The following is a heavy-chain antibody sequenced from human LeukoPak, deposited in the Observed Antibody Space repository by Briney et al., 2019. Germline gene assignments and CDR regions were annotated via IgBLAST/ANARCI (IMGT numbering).Heavy chain of an antibody. CDR1: GGSIRSYY. V-gene: IGHV4-59*01. CDR2: IYFSGST. D-gene: IGHD3-3*01. J-gene: IGHJ4*02. Sequence: SETLSLTCTVSGGSIRSYYWSWIRQPPGKGLEWIGYIYFSGSTSYNPSLKSRVTISVNRSKNQFSLKLSTVAAADTAVYYWAGSYDTNFDYWGQGTLVTVSS. CDR3: AGSYDTNFDY.